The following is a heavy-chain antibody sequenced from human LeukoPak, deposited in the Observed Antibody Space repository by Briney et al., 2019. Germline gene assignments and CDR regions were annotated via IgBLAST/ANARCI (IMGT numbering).Heavy chain of an antibody. V-gene: IGHV3-53*01. Sequence: GGSLRLSCAASGFTVSSNHMSWVRQAPGKGLEWVSVIYSGGSTDYADSVKGRFTISRDNSKNTLYLQMNSLRAEDTAVYHCARGPAGYNWGQGTLVAVSS. D-gene: IGHD1-1*01. J-gene: IGHJ4*02. CDR1: GFTVSSNH. CDR2: IYSGGST. CDR3: ARGPAGYN.